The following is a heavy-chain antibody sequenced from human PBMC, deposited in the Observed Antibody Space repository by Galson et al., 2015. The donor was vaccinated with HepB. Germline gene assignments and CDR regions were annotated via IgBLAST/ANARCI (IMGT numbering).Heavy chain of an antibody. CDR1: GFTFDSYG. CDR2: ISPSGGST. D-gene: IGHD1-1*01. J-gene: IGHJ3*02. V-gene: IGHV3-23*01. CDR3: ARRDDLWNSFDI. Sequence: SLRLSCAASGFTFDSYGMIWVRQTPGMGLEWVSGISPSGGSTYYADSVKGRFTISRDNSKNTLYVQMNSLRAEDTAVYSCARRDDLWNSFDIWGQGTMVTVSS.